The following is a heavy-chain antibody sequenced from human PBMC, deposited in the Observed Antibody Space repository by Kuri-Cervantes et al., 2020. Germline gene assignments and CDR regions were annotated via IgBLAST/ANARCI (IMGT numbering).Heavy chain of an antibody. Sequence: SGPTLVKPTQTLTLTCTFSGFSLSTSGMCVSWIRQPPGKALEWLARIDWDDDKYYSTSLKTRLTISKDTSKNQVVLTMTNMDPVDTARYYCARTTMVRGGSWWFDPRGQGTLVTVSS. CDR2: IDWDDDK. D-gene: IGHD3-10*01. J-gene: IGHJ5*02. CDR3: ARTTMVRGGSWWFDP. V-gene: IGHV2-70*11. CDR1: GFSLSTSGMC.